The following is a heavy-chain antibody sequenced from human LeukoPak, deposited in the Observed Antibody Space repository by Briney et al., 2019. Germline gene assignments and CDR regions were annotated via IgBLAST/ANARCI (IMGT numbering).Heavy chain of an antibody. D-gene: IGHD5-24*01. Sequence: GASVKVSSKASGYTFTSYFMQWVRQAPGQGLEWMGIINPNGGSTRYAHKFQGRVTMTRDPSTRTVFMEMSSLRSEDTAVYYCARGIGNGYRLFDYWGQGTLVTVSS. CDR2: INPNGGST. J-gene: IGHJ4*02. CDR1: GYTFTSYF. V-gene: IGHV1-46*01. CDR3: ARGIGNGYRLFDY.